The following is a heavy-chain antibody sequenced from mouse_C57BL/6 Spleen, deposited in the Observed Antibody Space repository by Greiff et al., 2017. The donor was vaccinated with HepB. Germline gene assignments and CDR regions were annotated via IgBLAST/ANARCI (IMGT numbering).Heavy chain of an antibody. J-gene: IGHJ3*01. CDR1: GFTFSDYG. V-gene: IGHV5-17*01. CDR3: ASELEGSFAY. CDR2: ISSGSSTI. Sequence: EVKLVESGGGLVKPGGSLKLSCAASGFTFSDYGMHWVRQAPEKGLEWVAYISSGSSTIYYADTVKGRFTIPRDTAKNTLFLQMTSLRSEDTAMYYWASELEGSFAYWGQGTLVTVSA.